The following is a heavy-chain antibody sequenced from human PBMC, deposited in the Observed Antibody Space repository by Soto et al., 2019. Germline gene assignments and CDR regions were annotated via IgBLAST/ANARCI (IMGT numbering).Heavy chain of an antibody. CDR3: ARGVTFGGVIAPRFDP. J-gene: IGHJ5*02. CDR2: IYYREMT. V-gene: IGHV4-31*03. Sequence: SETLSLTCTVSGDSISSGDYYWSWIRQHPGKGLEWIGYIYYREMTYYSPSLSSRLTISLDTSKNQFSLKLRSVTAADTAVYYCARGVTFGGVIAPRFDPWGQGTLVTVS. D-gene: IGHD3-16*02. CDR1: GDSISSGDYY.